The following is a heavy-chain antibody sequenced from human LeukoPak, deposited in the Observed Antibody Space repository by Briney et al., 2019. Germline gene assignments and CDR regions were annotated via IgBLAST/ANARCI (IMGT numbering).Heavy chain of an antibody. J-gene: IGHJ4*02. CDR3: ARDNGYGDYVFDY. CDR2: ISSSSSYI. Sequence: GGSLRLSCAASGFTFSSYSMNWVRQAPGKGLEWVSSISSSSSYIYYADSVKGRFTISRDNAKNSLYLQMNSLRAEDTAVYYCARDNGYGDYVFDYWGQVTLVTVPS. V-gene: IGHV3-21*01. CDR1: GFTFSSYS. D-gene: IGHD4-17*01.